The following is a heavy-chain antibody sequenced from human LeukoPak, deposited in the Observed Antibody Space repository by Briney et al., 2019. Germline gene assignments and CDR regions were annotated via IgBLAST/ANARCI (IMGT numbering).Heavy chain of an antibody. CDR3: ERGGRRIVAPVDS. D-gene: IGHD6-13*01. Sequence: PSETLSLTCIVSGDSISSSSNYWGWIRQPPGKGLEWIGSMYYKGSTYNNPSLKSRVTISVDTSKNQVSLKLSSVTAADTAVYYCERGGRRIVAPVDSWGQGTLVTVSS. J-gene: IGHJ4*02. CDR1: GDSISSSSNY. CDR2: MYYKGST. V-gene: IGHV4-39*07.